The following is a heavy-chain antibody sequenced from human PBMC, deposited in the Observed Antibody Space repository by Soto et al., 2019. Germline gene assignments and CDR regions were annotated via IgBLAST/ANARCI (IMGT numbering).Heavy chain of an antibody. CDR3: AREALGYYDFWSVTYGPYHYGTDG. Sequence: VGSLRLSCAASGCTFSSYGMHWVRHSPGKGLEWVAVIWYDGSNKYYADSVKGRFTISRDNSKNTLYLQMNSLRAEDTAVYYCAREALGYYDFWSVTYGPYHYGTDGWGQGTTVTGSS. D-gene: IGHD3-3*01. CDR2: IWYDGSNK. J-gene: IGHJ6*02. V-gene: IGHV3-33*01. CDR1: GCTFSSYG.